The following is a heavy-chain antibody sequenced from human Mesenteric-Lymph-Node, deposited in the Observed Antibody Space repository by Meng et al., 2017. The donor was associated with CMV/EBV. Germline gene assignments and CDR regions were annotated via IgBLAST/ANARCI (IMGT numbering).Heavy chain of an antibody. CDR2: IKEDGSEK. CDR1: GFTFSSYW. Sequence: GESLKISCAASGFTFSSYWMSWVRQAPGKGLEWVANIKEDGSEKYYVDSVKGRFTISRDNAKNSLYLQMNSLRAEDTAVYYCARDELGATPFDYWGQGTLVTVSS. CDR3: ARDELGATPFDY. J-gene: IGHJ4*02. D-gene: IGHD7-27*01. V-gene: IGHV3-7*01.